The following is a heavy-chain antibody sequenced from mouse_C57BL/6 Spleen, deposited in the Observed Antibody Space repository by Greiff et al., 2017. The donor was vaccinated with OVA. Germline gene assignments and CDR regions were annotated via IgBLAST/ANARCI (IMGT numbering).Heavy chain of an antibody. CDR3: ARSVDGYYAWFAY. CDR1: GYTFTSYW. D-gene: IGHD2-3*01. J-gene: IGHJ3*01. V-gene: IGHV1-64*01. Sequence: VQLQQSGAELVKPGASVKLSCKASGYTFTSYWMHWVKQRPGQGLEWIGMIHPNSGSTNYNEKFKSKATLTVDKSSSTAYMQLSSLTSEDSAVYYCARSVDGYYAWFAYWGQGTLVTVSA. CDR2: IHPNSGST.